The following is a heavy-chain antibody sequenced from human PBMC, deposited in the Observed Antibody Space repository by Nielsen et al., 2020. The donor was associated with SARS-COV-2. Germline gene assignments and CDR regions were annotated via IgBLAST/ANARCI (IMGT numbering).Heavy chain of an antibody. D-gene: IGHD3-10*01. Sequence: GESLKISCAASGFTFSDYYMSWIRQAPGKGLEWVSYISSSSSYTNYADSVKGRFTISRDNAKNSLYLQMNSLRAEDTAVYYCARDRGLLWFGPPDYYYYGMDVWGQGTTVTVPS. CDR2: ISSSSSYT. CDR3: ARDRGLLWFGPPDYYYYGMDV. J-gene: IGHJ6*02. CDR1: GFTFSDYY. V-gene: IGHV3-11*05.